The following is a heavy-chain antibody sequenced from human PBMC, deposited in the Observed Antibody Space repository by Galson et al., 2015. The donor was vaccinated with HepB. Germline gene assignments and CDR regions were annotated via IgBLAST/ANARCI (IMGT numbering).Heavy chain of an antibody. Sequence: SLRLSCAASGFTFSSYAMSWVRQAPGKGLEWVSAISGSGGSTYYADSVKGRFTISRDNSKNTLYLQMNSLRAEDTAVYYCAKDRVGLRFLEWLVFDYWGQGTLVTVSS. J-gene: IGHJ4*02. D-gene: IGHD3-3*01. CDR3: AKDRVGLRFLEWLVFDY. CDR2: ISGSGGST. V-gene: IGHV3-23*01. CDR1: GFTFSSYA.